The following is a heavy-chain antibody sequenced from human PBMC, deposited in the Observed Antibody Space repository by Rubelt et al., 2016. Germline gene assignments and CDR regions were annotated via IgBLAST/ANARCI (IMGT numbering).Heavy chain of an antibody. CDR2: ISGSGGST. Sequence: EVQLLESGGGLVQPGGSLRLSCAASGITFSSHAMTWVRQAPVKGLEWVSTISGSGGSTYYADSVKGRFAISRENSKKPSDCQMNSRVGDEEAVYYCAKSFGSSSGRSSDYWGQGTLVTVSS. V-gene: IGHV3-23*01. D-gene: IGHD6-6*01. J-gene: IGHJ4*02. CDR1: GITFSSHA. CDR3: AKSFGSSSGRSSDY.